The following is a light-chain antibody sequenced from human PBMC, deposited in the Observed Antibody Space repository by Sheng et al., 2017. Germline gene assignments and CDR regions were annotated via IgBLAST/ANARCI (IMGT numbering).Light chain of an antibody. J-gene: IGKJ1*01. CDR2: LGS. V-gene: IGKV2-28*01. CDR1: QSLLHSNGHNY. CDR3: MQGTHWPRT. Sequence: DVVMIQSPLSLPVTPGEPASISCRSSQSLLHSNGHNYLSWYVQKPGQSPQVLIYLGSNRASGVPDRFSGSGSGTDFTLKISRVEAEDVGVYYCMQGTHWPRTFGQGTKVEIK.